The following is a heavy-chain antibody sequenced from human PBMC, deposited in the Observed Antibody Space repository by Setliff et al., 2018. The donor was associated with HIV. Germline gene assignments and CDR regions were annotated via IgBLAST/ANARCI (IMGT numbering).Heavy chain of an antibody. CDR2: INSDGSST. J-gene: IGHJ3*02. CDR1: GFTFSSYW. CDR3: AKEGYYDSSGYYQEADAFDI. V-gene: IGHV3-74*01. Sequence: LRLSCAASGFTFSSYWMHWVRQAPGKGLVWVSRINSDGSSTDYADSVKGRFTISRDNAKNTLYLQMNSLRAEDTAVYYCAKEGYYDSSGYYQEADAFDIWGQGTMVTVSS. D-gene: IGHD3-22*01.